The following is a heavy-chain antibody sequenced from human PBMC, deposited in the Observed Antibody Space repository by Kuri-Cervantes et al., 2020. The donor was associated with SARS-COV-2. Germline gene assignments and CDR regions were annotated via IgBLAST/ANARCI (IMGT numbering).Heavy chain of an antibody. D-gene: IGHD6-25*01. CDR2: IYHSGST. CDR3: ARSEAAGRTFDP. Sequence: SETLSLTCAVSGGSISSGSYSWSWIRQPPGKGLEWIGYIYHSGSTYYNPSLKSRVTISVDRSKNQFSLKLSSVTAADTAVYYCARSEAAGRTFDPWGQGTLVTVSS. J-gene: IGHJ5*02. V-gene: IGHV4-30-2*01. CDR1: GGSISSGSYS.